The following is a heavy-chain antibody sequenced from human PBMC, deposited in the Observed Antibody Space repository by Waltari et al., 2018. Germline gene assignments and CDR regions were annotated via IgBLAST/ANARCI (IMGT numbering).Heavy chain of an antibody. CDR2: IYHSGRI. Sequence: QVQLQESGPGLVEPSETLSLTCAVSGYSISSGYYWGWIRQSPGKGLEWIGNIYHSGRIYYNPSLKSRVTISVDTSKSQFSLKLSSVTAADTAVYYCARDRGWSDYDFYKGHYYMDVWGKGTTVAVSS. D-gene: IGHD5-12*01. CDR1: GYSISSGYY. J-gene: IGHJ6*03. V-gene: IGHV4-38-2*02. CDR3: ARDRGWSDYDFYKGHYYMDV.